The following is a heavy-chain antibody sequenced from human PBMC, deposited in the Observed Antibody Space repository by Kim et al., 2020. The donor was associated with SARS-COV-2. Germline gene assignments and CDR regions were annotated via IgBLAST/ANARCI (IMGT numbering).Heavy chain of an antibody. D-gene: IGHD6-13*01. CDR3: ARGVGIAAAGFLFDY. CDR2: ISYDGSNK. J-gene: IGHJ4*02. V-gene: IGHV3-30-3*01. Sequence: GGSLRLSCAASGFTFSSYAMHWVRQAPGKGLEWVAVISYDGSNKYYADSVKGRFTISRDNSKNTLYLQMNSLRAEDTAVYYCARGVGIAAAGFLFDYWGQGTLVTVSS. CDR1: GFTFSSYA.